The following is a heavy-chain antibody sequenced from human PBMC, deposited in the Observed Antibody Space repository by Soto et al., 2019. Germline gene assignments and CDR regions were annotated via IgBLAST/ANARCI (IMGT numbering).Heavy chain of an antibody. CDR1: GYTFTSYW. V-gene: IGHV5-10-1*01. J-gene: IGHJ4*02. CDR2: IDPSDSYT. D-gene: IGHD6-19*01. CDR3: ARHLRSTALACDAWYQFDY. Sequence: GESLKISCKGSGYTFTSYWITWVRQMPGKGLEWMGRIDPSDSYTNYSPSLQGHVSISADKSSNTAYLQWSSLKASDTAMYFCARHLRSTALACDAWYQFDYWGQGTLVTVSS.